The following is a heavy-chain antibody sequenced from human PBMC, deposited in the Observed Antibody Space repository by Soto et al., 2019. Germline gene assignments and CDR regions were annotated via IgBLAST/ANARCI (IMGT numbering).Heavy chain of an antibody. CDR3: ARYIAAAGLAFGY. CDR2: IDWDDDK. Sequence: GSGPTLVNPTQTLTLTCTFSGFSISTSGMLVSWIRQPPGKALELLARIDWDDDKFYSTSLKTTLTISKDTSKNQVVLTMTNMDLVDTATYYCARYIAAAGLAFGYWGEGTLATVSS. D-gene: IGHD6-13*01. V-gene: IGHV2-70*04. J-gene: IGHJ4*02. CDR1: GFSISTSGML.